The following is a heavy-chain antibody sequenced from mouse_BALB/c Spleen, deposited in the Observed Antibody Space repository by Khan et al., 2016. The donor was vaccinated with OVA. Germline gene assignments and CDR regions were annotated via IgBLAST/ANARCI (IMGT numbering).Heavy chain of an antibody. CDR1: GFSLTNYS. J-gene: IGHJ3*01. CDR3: ARSGYDYGRGALFAY. Sequence: QVQLKQSGPGLVQPSQSLSITCTVSGFSLTNYSVHWVRQSPGKGLEWLGVIWSAGSTDYNAAFISRLTIRKDNSRSQAFFKMNSLQPNDPAIYYCARSGYDYGRGALFAYWGQGTLVTVSA. V-gene: IGHV2-2*02. CDR2: IWSAGST. D-gene: IGHD2-4*01.